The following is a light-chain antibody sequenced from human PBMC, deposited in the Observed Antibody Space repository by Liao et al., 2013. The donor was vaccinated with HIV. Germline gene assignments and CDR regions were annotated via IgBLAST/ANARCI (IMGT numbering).Light chain of an antibody. Sequence: SYELTQPPSVSVAPGKTARITCEETNIGSKTVHWYQQRPGQAPVLVMSYDSDRPSGIPERFSGSNSGSTATLTISGTQAMDEADYYCQAWDSSTWVFGGGTKLTVL. V-gene: IGLV3-21*01. CDR2: YDS. CDR3: QAWDSSTWV. J-gene: IGLJ3*02. CDR1: NIGSKT.